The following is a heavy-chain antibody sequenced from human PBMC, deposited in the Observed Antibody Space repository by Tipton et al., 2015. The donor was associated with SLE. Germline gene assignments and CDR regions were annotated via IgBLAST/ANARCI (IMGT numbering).Heavy chain of an antibody. CDR1: GYSFSIGYY. CDR3: AGRPAAQGEGVDF. CDR2: IYHRGNS. J-gene: IGHJ3*01. D-gene: IGHD6-25*01. Sequence: TLSLTCAVSGYSFSIGYYWSWIRQPPGMWLEWIGNIYHRGNSYYKPSLKRRATISIDTSNNHFSLRLTSVTAADTAVYYCAGRPAAQGEGVDFWSQGTLVNVSS. V-gene: IGHV4-38-2*01.